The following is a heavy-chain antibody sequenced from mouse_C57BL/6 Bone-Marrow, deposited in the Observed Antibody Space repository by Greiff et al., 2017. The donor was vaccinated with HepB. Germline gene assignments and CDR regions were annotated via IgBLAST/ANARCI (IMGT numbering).Heavy chain of an antibody. Sequence: EVQVVESGGGLVQPKGSLKLSCAASGFTFNTYAMHWVRQAPGKGLEWVARIRSKSSNYATYYADSVKDRFTISGDDSQSMLYLQMNNLKTEDTAMYYCVRDTPFTTVVAGNAMDYWGQGTSVTVSS. CDR1: GFTFNTYA. CDR2: IRSKSSNYAT. V-gene: IGHV10-3*01. D-gene: IGHD1-1*01. CDR3: VRDTPFTTVVAGNAMDY. J-gene: IGHJ4*01.